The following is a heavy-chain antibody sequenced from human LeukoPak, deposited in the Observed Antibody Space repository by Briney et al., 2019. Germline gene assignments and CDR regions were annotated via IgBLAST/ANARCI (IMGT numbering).Heavy chain of an antibody. J-gene: IGHJ4*02. D-gene: IGHD3-22*01. V-gene: IGHV4-61*01. CDR3: ARDASYYYDSSGFAFDY. CDR2: IYYSEST. Sequence: SETLSLTCTVSGGSISSSSYYWSWIRQPPGKGLEWIGYIYYSESTNYNPSLKRRLTISVDTSKNQFSLKLSSVTAADTAVYYCARDASYYYDSSGFAFDYWGQGTLVTVSS. CDR1: GGSISSSSYY.